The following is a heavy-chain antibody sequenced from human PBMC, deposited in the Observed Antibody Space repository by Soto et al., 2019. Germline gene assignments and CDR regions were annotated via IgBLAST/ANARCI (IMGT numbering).Heavy chain of an antibody. CDR3: ARGWGTAYYDY. CDR1: GGSFSGFY. V-gene: IGHV4-34*01. CDR2: INHSGSN. D-gene: IGHD5-18*01. Sequence: PSETLSLTCAVYGGSFSGFYWSWNRHPPRKGLEWIGEINHSGSNNYNQYLKIRVTISVDTSNNQFSLKLSSVTAADTAVYYCARGWGTAYYDYWGQGTLVTVSS. J-gene: IGHJ4*02.